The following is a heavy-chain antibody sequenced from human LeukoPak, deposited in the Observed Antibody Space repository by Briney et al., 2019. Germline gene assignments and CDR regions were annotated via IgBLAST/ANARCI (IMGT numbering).Heavy chain of an antibody. V-gene: IGHV3-74*01. J-gene: IGHJ3*01. CDR2: INRDGSST. CDR1: GVTFSNYW. CDR3: ARVPYVFDL. Sequence: PGGSLRLSCAASGVTFSNYWMHWVRQAPGKGLVWGSRINRDGSSTDYLDSVKGRFTISRDNARNTLYLQMNSLRAEDTAVYYCARVPYVFDLWGQGKMVTVSS.